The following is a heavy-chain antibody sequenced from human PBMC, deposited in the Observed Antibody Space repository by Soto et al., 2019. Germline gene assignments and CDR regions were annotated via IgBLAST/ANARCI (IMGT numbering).Heavy chain of an antibody. CDR2: ISGSGGST. CDR1: GFTFSSYA. V-gene: IGHV3-23*01. J-gene: IGHJ4*02. CDR3: AKPRIVGATSDFDY. D-gene: IGHD1-26*01. Sequence: EVHLLESGGGLVQPGGSLRHSCAASGFTFSSYAMSWVRQAPGKGLEWVSGISGSGGSTDYADSVKGRFTISRDNSKNTLYLQMNSLRADDTAVYYCAKPRIVGATSDFDYWGQGTLVTVSS.